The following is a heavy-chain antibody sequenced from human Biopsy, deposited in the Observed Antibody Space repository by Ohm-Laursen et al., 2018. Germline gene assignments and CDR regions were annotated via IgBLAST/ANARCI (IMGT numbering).Heavy chain of an antibody. Sequence: TLSLTCSVSGGSINSSGHFWGWVRQSPGKGLEWIGYIYDNGDTYYNPSLMSLVSISADTSKNQVSLRLNSVTAADTAVYYCARGSNDFGGLYFPRWGQGTLLTVSS. CDR3: ARGSNDFGGLYFPR. CDR1: GGSINSSGHF. J-gene: IGHJ4*02. V-gene: IGHV4-31*01. D-gene: IGHD4-23*01. CDR2: IYDNGDT.